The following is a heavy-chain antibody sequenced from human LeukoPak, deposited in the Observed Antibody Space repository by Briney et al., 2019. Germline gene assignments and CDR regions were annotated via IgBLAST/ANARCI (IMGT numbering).Heavy chain of an antibody. CDR3: VAGGAFDI. CDR1: GITFSNEW. D-gene: IGHD3-16*01. Sequence: PGGTLRLSCAASGITFSNEWMSWVRQAPGKGLEWVANIKEDGREKYYVDAVKGRFTVSRDNAKNSLYLLMNSLRVEAAAVYYCVAGGAFDIWGQGTMVTVSS. V-gene: IGHV3-7*01. CDR2: IKEDGREK. J-gene: IGHJ3*02.